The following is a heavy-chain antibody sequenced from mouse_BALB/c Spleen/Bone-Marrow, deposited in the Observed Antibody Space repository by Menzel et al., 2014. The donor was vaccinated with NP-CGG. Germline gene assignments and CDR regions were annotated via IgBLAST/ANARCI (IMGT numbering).Heavy chain of an antibody. CDR3: ARRYDYAMDY. D-gene: IGHD2-14*01. Sequence: QVHVKQSGAELARPGASVKMSCKASGYTFTSYTMHWVKQRPGQGLEWIGYINPSSGYTNYNQKSKDKATLTADKSSSTAYMQLSSLTSEDSAVYYCARRYDYAMDYWGQGTSVTASS. CDR1: GYTFTSYT. V-gene: IGHV1-4*01. J-gene: IGHJ4*01. CDR2: INPSSGYT.